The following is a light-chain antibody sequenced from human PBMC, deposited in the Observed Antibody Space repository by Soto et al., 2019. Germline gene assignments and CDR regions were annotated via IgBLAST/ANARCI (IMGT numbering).Light chain of an antibody. CDR2: DAS. Sequence: EIVLTQSPGTLSLSVGERATLSCRSSQTVPNNYLVWYQQKPGQAPRLLIYDASNRATGIPARFSGSGSGTDFTLTISSLEPEDFAVYYCQQRSNWPRTFGQGTKVEIK. V-gene: IGKV3-11*01. CDR3: QQRSNWPRT. J-gene: IGKJ1*01. CDR1: QTVPNNY.